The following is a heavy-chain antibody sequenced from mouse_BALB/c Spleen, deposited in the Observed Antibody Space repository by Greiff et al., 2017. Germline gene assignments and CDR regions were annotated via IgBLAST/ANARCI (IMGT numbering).Heavy chain of an antibody. V-gene: IGHV1-87*01. CDR1: GYTFTSYW. D-gene: IGHD2-2*01. J-gene: IGHJ2*01. CDR2: IYPGDGDT. Sequence: QVHVKQSGAELARPGASVKLSCKASGYTFTSYWMQWVKQRPGQGLEWIGAIYPGDGDTRYTQKFKGKATLTADKSSSTAYMQLSSLASEDSAVYYCAREGLIYYGYAFDYWGQGTTLTVSS. CDR3: AREGLIYYGYAFDY.